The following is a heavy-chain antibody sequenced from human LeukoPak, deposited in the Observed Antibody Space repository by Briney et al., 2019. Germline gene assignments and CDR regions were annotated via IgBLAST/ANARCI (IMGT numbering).Heavy chain of an antibody. CDR3: ARTSIAVAGLTGWYFDL. V-gene: IGHV4-34*01. CDR1: GGSFSGYY. J-gene: IGHJ2*01. CDR2: INHSGST. Sequence: PSETLSLTCAVYGGSFSGYYWSWIRQPPGKGLEWIGEINHSGSTNYNPSLKSRVTISVDTSKNQFSLQLNSVTPEDTAVYYCARTSIAVAGLTGWYFDLWGRGTLVTVSS. D-gene: IGHD6-19*01.